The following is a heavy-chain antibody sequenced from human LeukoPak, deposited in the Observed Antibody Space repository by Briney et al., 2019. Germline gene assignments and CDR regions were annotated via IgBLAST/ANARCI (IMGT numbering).Heavy chain of an antibody. J-gene: IGHJ4*02. CDR3: ARLTRLSTSPDRYYLDY. D-gene: IGHD6-6*01. V-gene: IGHV4-4*09. Sequence: SETLSLTCTVSGDFISSYYWSWIRQPPGKGLEWIGYIYTSGGTNYIPSLKGRVTISIDTSKNQFSLKLSSVTAADSAVYSCARLTRLSTSPDRYYLDYWGQGTLVTVSS. CDR1: GDFISSYY. CDR2: IYTSGGT.